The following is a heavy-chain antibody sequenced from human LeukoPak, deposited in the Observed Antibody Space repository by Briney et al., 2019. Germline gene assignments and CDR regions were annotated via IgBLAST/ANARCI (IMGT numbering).Heavy chain of an antibody. J-gene: IGHJ4*02. CDR3: VRDQRVKAAGYYFDY. Sequence: ASVKVSCKTSGYTFTSYGISWVRQAPGQGLEWMGWISAPNGNTNYAQKVQGRITVTTDTSTSTAYMELRSLSSDDTAVYYCVRDQRVKAAGYYFDYWGQGTLVTVSS. V-gene: IGHV1-18*01. CDR2: ISAPNGNT. CDR1: GYTFTSYG. D-gene: IGHD6-25*01.